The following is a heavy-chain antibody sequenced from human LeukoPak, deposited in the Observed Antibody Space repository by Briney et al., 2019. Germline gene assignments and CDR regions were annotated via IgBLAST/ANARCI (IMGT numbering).Heavy chain of an antibody. J-gene: IGHJ4*02. CDR1: GFTFSSYW. V-gene: IGHV3-74*01. Sequence: GGSLRLSCAASGFTFSSYWMHWVRQAPGKGLVWVSRINTDGSSTSYADSVKGRFTISRDNAKNTLYLQLNSLRAEDTAVYYCTRQYCSGGGCYGFFDYWGQGTLVTVSS. D-gene: IGHD2-15*01. CDR3: TRQYCSGGGCYGFFDY. CDR2: INTDGSST.